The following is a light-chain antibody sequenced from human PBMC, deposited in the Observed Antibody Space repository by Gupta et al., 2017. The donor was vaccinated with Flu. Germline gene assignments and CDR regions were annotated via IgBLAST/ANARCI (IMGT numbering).Light chain of an antibody. Sequence: SYVLTQPPSVSVAPGQTAIITCGGTNNGSKSVHWYQRKPGQAPWWVVHDDRNRPSGIPERFFGSNFENTATLTIDRVEAGDEADYYCQVCDNEHWVFGGGTKLTVL. V-gene: IGLV3-21*02. J-gene: IGLJ3*02. CDR1: NNGSKS. CDR2: DDR. CDR3: QVCDNEHWV.